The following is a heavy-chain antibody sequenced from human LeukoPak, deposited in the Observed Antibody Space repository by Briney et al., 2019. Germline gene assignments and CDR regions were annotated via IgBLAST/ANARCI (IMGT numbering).Heavy chain of an antibody. CDR3: AKAEWDAEHGSGSYYFASSFDY. CDR2: ISGSGGST. J-gene: IGHJ4*02. CDR1: GFTFSSYA. Sequence: GGSLRLSCAASGFTFSSYAMSWVRQAPGKGLEWVSAISGSGGSTYYADSVKGRFTISRDNSKNTLYLQMNSLRAEDTAVYYCAKAEWDAEHGSGSYYFASSFDYWGQGTLVTVSS. V-gene: IGHV3-23*01. D-gene: IGHD3-10*01.